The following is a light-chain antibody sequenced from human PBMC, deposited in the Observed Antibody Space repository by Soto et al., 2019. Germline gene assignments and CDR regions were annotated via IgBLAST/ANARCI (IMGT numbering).Light chain of an antibody. CDR1: SSDVGSYNL. CDR2: EGS. V-gene: IGLV2-23*01. Sequence: QSALTQPASVSGSPGQSITISCTGTSSDVGSYNLVSWYQQHPGKAPKLMIYEGSKRPSGVSNRFSGSKSGNTASLTISGLQAEDEADYYCCSYVVFSGGTKLTVL. CDR3: CSYVV. J-gene: IGLJ2*01.